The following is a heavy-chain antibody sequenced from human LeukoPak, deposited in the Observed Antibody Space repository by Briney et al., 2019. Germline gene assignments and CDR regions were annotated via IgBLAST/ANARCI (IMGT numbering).Heavy chain of an antibody. D-gene: IGHD3-22*01. J-gene: IGHJ4*02. V-gene: IGHV1-2*02. Sequence: ASVKVSCKASGYTFTGYYMHWVRQAPGQGLEWMGWINPNSGGTNYAQKFQGRVTMTRDTSISTAYMELSRLRSDDTAVYYCARADSGGSAFEYWGQGTLVTVSS. CDR2: INPNSGGT. CDR1: GYTFTGYY. CDR3: ARADSGGSAFEY.